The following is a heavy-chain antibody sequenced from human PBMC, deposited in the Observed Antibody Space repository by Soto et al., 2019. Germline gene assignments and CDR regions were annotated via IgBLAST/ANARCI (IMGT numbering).Heavy chain of an antibody. CDR2: IITMFGTA. D-gene: IGHD3-3*01. CDR3: AGERGTIFGVVTSLDY. Sequence: QVQLVQSGAEVKKPGSSVKVSCKASGGTFSSYPISWVRQAPGQGLEWMGAIITMFGTANYAQKFEGRVTIIADDSTSPAYMELGRLRSGVRAVYYCAGERGTIFGVVTSLDYWGQGSLVSVSS. CDR1: GGTFSSYP. V-gene: IGHV1-69*01. J-gene: IGHJ4*02.